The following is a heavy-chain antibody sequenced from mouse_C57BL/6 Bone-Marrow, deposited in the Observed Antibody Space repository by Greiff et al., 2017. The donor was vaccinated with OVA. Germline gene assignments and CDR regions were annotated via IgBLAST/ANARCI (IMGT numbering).Heavy chain of an antibody. CDR2: ISNLAYSI. Sequence: EVMLVESGGGLVQPGGSLKLSCAASGFTFSDYGMAWVRQAPRKGPEWVAFISNLAYSIYYADTVTGRFTISRENAKNTLYLEMSSLRSEDTAMYYCASPYDSPFAYWGQGTLVTVSA. V-gene: IGHV5-15*01. CDR1: GFTFSDYG. J-gene: IGHJ3*01. D-gene: IGHD2-4*01. CDR3: ASPYDSPFAY.